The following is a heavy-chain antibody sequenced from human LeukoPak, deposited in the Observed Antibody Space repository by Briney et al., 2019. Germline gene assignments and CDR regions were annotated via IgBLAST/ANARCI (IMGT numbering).Heavy chain of an antibody. CDR1: GGSISSYY. CDR3: ASVGATRTLDY. V-gene: IGHV4-59*08. D-gene: IGHD1-26*01. CDR2: IYYSGST. Sequence: PSETLSLTCTVSGGSISSYYWSWIRQPPGKGLEWIGYIYYSGSTNYNPSLKSRVTISVDTSKNQFSLKLSSVTAADTAVYYCASVGATRTLDYWGQETLVTVSS. J-gene: IGHJ4*02.